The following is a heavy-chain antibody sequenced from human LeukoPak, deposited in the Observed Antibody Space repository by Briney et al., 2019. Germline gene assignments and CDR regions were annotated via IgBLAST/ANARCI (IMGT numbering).Heavy chain of an antibody. J-gene: IGHJ4*02. CDR1: GYTFTSYG. Sequence: TVNVSCKASGYTFTSYGISWVRQAPGQGLEWMGGIIPIFGTANYAQKFQGRVTITADESTSTAYMELSSLRSEDTAVYYCARLSGGVRGVIIDYWGQGTLVTVSS. D-gene: IGHD3-10*01. V-gene: IGHV1-69*13. CDR2: IIPIFGTA. CDR3: ARLSGGVRGVIIDY.